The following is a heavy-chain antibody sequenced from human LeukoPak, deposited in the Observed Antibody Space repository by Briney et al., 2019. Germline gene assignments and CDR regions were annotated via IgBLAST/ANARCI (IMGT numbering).Heavy chain of an antibody. Sequence: GGSLRLSCAASGFTFDDYGMSWVRQAPGKGLEWVSGINWNGGRTGYADPVKGRFTISRDNAKNSLYLQMNSLRAEDTAVYYCARGGFWSGYRFFDYWGQGTLVTVSS. CDR3: ARGGFWSGYRFFDY. D-gene: IGHD3-3*01. CDR1: GFTFDDYG. J-gene: IGHJ4*02. V-gene: IGHV3-20*04. CDR2: INWNGGRT.